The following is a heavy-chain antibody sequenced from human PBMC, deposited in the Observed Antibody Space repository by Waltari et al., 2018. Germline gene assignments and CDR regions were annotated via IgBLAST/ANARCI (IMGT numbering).Heavy chain of an antibody. V-gene: IGHV4-34*01. CDR1: GESFSGYF. J-gene: IGHJ3*02. Sequence: QVQLQQWGAGLLKPSETLSLTCAVYGESFSGYFWSWIRQPPGKGLEWIGEINHSGSTNYTPSLKSRVTISVDTSKNQFSLKLSSVTAADTAVYYCAHLYCSGGSCYSSLYRAFDIWGQGTMVTVSS. CDR2: INHSGST. D-gene: IGHD2-15*01. CDR3: AHLYCSGGSCYSSLYRAFDI.